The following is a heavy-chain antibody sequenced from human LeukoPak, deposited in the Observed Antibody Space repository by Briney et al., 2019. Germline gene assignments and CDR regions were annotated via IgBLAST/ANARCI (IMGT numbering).Heavy chain of an antibody. CDR1: GFTFSSYS. CDR2: ISSSNNTI. J-gene: IGHJ4*02. V-gene: IGHV3-48*02. D-gene: IGHD2-21*02. CDR3: ARSTYCGGDCYPALGY. Sequence: PGGSLRLSCAASGFTFSSYSMNWVGQAPGKGLEWVSYISSSNNTIYYADSVKGRFTISRDNAKNSLYLQMNSLRDEDTAVYYCARSTYCGGDCYPALGYWGQGTPVTVSS.